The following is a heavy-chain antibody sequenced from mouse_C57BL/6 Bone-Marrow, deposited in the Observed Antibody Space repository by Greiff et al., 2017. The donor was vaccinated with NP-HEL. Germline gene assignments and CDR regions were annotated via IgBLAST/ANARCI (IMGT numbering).Heavy chain of an antibody. CDR1: GYTFTSYG. CDR2: IYPRSGNT. D-gene: IGHD3-2*02. Sequence: QVQLQQSGAELARPGASVKLSCKASGYTFTSYGISWVKQRTGQGLEWIGEIYPRSGNTYYNEKFKGKATLTADKSSSTAYMELRSLTSEDSAVYFCARGSGYVPYYYAMDYWGQGTSVTVSS. V-gene: IGHV1-81*01. CDR3: ARGSGYVPYYYAMDY. J-gene: IGHJ4*01.